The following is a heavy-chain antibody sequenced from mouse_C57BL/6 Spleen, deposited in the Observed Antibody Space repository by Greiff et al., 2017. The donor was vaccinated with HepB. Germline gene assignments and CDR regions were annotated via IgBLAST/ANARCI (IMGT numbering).Heavy chain of an antibody. CDR3: ARGHDYEGAMDY. D-gene: IGHD2-4*01. CDR2: IYPGDGDT. CDR1: GYAFSSSW. V-gene: IGHV1-82*01. Sequence: VQLQQSGPELVKPGASVKISCKASGYAFSSSWMNWVKQRPGKGLEWIGRIYPGDGDTNYNGKFKGKATLTADKSSSTAYRQLSSLTSEDSAVYFCARGHDYEGAMDYWGQGTSVTVSS. J-gene: IGHJ4*01.